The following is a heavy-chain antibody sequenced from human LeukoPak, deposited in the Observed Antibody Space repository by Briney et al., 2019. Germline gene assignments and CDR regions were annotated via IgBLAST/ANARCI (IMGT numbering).Heavy chain of an antibody. CDR3: AKASYYDFWSGYDFYFDY. V-gene: IGHV3-21*01. D-gene: IGHD3-3*01. CDR1: GFTFSNYN. J-gene: IGHJ4*02. Sequence: GGYLRFSCAASGFTFSNYNMNWVRQAPGKGLEWISSISSSSSYIYYADSVKGRFTISRDNAKNSLYLQMHSLRAEDTAVYYCAKASYYDFWSGYDFYFDYWGQGTLVTVSS. CDR2: ISSSSSYI.